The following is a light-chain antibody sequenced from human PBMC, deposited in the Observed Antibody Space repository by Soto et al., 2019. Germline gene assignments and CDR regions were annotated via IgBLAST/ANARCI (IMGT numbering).Light chain of an antibody. CDR3: LQYYTTPRT. Sequence: DIVMTQSPDSLAVSLGERATINCKSSQSVLYSSNNKNYLGWYQLKPGQPPKLLIYWASTRESGVPDRFSGSGSGTDFTLTISSLQAEDVAVYYCLQYYTTPRTFGQGTKVEIK. CDR2: WAS. V-gene: IGKV4-1*01. J-gene: IGKJ1*01. CDR1: QSVLYSSNNKNY.